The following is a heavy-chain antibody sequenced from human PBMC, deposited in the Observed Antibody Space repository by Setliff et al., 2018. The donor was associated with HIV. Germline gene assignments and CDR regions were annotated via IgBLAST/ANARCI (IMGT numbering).Heavy chain of an antibody. J-gene: IGHJ4*02. CDR2: TSHSGSV. V-gene: IGHV4-4*02. CDR3: ARHTIGVATWSDGFDF. CDR1: GGSISSPNW. Sequence: SETLSLTCAVSGGSISSPNWWNWVRQPPGKGLEWIGETSHSGSVNYDPSLKSRAAISLDRSMNQFSLNLKSVTAADTAMYYCARHTIGVATWSDGFDFWGQGRLVTVSS. D-gene: IGHD6-19*01.